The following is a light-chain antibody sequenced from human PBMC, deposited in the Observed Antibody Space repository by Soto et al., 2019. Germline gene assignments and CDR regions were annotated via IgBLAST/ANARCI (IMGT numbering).Light chain of an antibody. CDR3: QQRSSWPHT. J-gene: IGKJ3*01. CDR2: DAS. V-gene: IGKV3-11*01. Sequence: EIVLTQSPATLSLSPGERATLSCRASQSVSSYLAWYQQKPGQAPRLLIYDASNRATGIPARFSGSGSGTDFPLTISSLEPEDFADYYCQQRSSWPHTFGPGTKVDVK. CDR1: QSVSSY.